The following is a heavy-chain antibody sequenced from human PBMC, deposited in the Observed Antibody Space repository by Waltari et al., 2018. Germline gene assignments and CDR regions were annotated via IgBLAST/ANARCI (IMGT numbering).Heavy chain of an antibody. CDR1: GGTFSSYA. CDR2: ISLTFGTA. V-gene: IGHV1-69*05. D-gene: IGHD6-13*01. CDR3: ARGIAAAIYYYGMDA. Sequence: QVRLVQYEAGVKKPGSSVKVSCKASGGTFSSYAISWLRRAPGQGLEWMGGISLTFGTANYAPKFQRRVMITTDESTSTAYMELSSLRSEDTAVYYCARGIAAAIYYYGMDAWGQGTTVNVSS. J-gene: IGHJ6*02.